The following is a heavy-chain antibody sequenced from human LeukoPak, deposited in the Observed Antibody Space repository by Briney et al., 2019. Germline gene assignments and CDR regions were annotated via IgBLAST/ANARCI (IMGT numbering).Heavy chain of an antibody. Sequence: GGSLRLSCAASGFTFDDYGMSWVRQAPGKGLEWVSGINWNGGSTGYADSVKGRFTISRDNIKNTLYVQMNSLRAEDTALYYCARDFRTNYYYYMDVWGKGTTVTVSS. CDR1: GFTFDDYG. V-gene: IGHV3-20*04. D-gene: IGHD1-14*01. J-gene: IGHJ6*03. CDR2: INWNGGST. CDR3: ARDFRTNYYYYMDV.